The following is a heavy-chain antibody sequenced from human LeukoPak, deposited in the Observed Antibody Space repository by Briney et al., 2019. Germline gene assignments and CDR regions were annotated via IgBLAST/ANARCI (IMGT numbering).Heavy chain of an antibody. D-gene: IGHD3-10*01. Sequence: SETLSLTCTVSGGSISSGSYYWSWIRQPAGKGLEWIGRIYTSGSTNYNPSLKSRVTISVDTSKNQFSLKLSSVTAADTAVYYCARAQLGFGISSYMDVWGKGTTVTISS. V-gene: IGHV4-61*02. CDR1: GGSISSGSYY. J-gene: IGHJ6*03. CDR3: ARAQLGFGISSYMDV. CDR2: IYTSGST.